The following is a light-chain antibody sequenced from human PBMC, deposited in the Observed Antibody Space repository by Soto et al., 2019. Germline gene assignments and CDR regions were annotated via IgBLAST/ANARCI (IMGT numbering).Light chain of an antibody. J-gene: IGLJ3*02. V-gene: IGLV1-44*01. CDR3: AVWDDSLNGWV. Sequence: QSVLTQPPSASGTPGQTVTISCSGRGSNIEINSVNWYQHLPGTAPKLLIFANNQRPSGVPDRFSGSKSGASASLAISGLQSEDEAEYYCAVWDDSLNGWVFGGGTKLTVL. CDR1: GSNIEINS. CDR2: ANN.